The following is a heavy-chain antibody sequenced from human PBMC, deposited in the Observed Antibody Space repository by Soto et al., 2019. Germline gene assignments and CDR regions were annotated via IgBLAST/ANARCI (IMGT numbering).Heavy chain of an antibody. CDR1: GHSFSGSF. Sequence: SESRSLTRSVHGHSFSGSFWAWIRQPAGKGLEWIAEITEGGTTNYSPSLKSRVSIAVDSSKRQFSLTLSSVTAADTAMYYCARGPDAMLSANFDYWSQGTLVTVSS. D-gene: IGHD2-8*01. J-gene: IGHJ4*02. CDR3: ARGPDAMLSANFDY. CDR2: ITEGGTT. V-gene: IGHV4-34*01.